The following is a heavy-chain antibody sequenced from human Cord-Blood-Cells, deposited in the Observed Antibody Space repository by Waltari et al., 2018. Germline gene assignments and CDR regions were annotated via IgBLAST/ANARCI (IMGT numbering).Heavy chain of an antibody. D-gene: IGHD1-26*01. J-gene: IGHJ3*02. CDR1: GGTFSSYA. Sequence: QVQLVQSGAEVKKPGSSVKVSCKASGGTFSSYAISWVRQAPGQGLEWMGRIIPILGIANYAQKFQGRVTITADKSTSTAYMELSSLRSEDTAVYYCARVPGGELLIAFDIWSQGTMVTVSS. CDR3: ARVPGGELLIAFDI. V-gene: IGHV1-69*09. CDR2: IIPILGIA.